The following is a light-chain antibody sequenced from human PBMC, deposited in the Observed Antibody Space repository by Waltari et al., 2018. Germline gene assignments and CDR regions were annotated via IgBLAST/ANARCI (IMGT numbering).Light chain of an antibody. CDR2: EDS. J-gene: IGLJ3*02. CDR3: YSTDSSGNHRV. V-gene: IGLV3-10*01. Sequence: SYELTQPPSVSVSPGQTARITCSGDALPKKYAYWYQQKSGQAPVLVIYEDSKRPSGIPERFSGSISGTMATLTSSGAQVEDEADYDCYSTDSSGNHRVFGGGTKLTVL. CDR1: ALPKKY.